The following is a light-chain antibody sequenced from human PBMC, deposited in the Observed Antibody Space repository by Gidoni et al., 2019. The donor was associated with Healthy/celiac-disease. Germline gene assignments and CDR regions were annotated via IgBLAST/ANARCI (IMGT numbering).Light chain of an antibody. CDR1: QSVSSN. Sequence: ELVMTQSPATLSVSPGDSATLSCRASQSVSSNLAWYQQKPGQAPRPIIDGASTRATGIPARFSGSGSGTEFTLTSGRLQSEDFAVYYCQKYNNWPPWTFGQGTKVEIK. J-gene: IGKJ1*01. CDR2: GAS. V-gene: IGKV3-15*01. CDR3: QKYNNWPPWT.